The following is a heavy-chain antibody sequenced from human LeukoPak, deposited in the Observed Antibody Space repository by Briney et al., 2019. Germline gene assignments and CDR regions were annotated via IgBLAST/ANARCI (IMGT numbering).Heavy chain of an antibody. CDR3: ARDCSSTSCYDY. V-gene: IGHV3-30*04. D-gene: IGHD2-2*01. CDR2: ISYDGSNK. J-gene: IGHJ4*02. Sequence: GGSLRLSCAASGFTFSSYAMHWVRQAPGKGLEWVAVISYDGSNKYYADSVKGRFTISRDNAKNSLYLQMNSLRAEDTALYYCARDCSSTSCYDYWGQGTLVTVSS. CDR1: GFTFSSYA.